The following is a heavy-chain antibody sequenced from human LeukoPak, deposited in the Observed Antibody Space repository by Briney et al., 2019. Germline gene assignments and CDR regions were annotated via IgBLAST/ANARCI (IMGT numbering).Heavy chain of an antibody. CDR1: GGSIRSYY. V-gene: IGHV4-59*08. D-gene: IGHD6-13*01. J-gene: IGHJ5*02. CDR2: IYYSESP. Sequence: SETLSLTCTVSGGSIRSYYRSWIRQPPGKGLEWIGHIYYSESPNYNPSLKSRLTISVDTSKNQFSLRLSSVTAADTAVYYCARQPVGSRHWFDPWGQGTLVTVSS. CDR3: ARQPVGSRHWFDP.